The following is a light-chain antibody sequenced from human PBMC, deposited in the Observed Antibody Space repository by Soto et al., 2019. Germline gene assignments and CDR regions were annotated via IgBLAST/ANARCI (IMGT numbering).Light chain of an antibody. Sequence: DIQMTQSPSTLSAFVGDRVVITCRASQSISRWLAWSQQKPGKAPKLLIFDASTLESGVPSRFSGSGSGTEFTLTISSLQPDDFATYYCQQYSSSPWTFGQGTKVEIK. CDR1: QSISRW. CDR2: DAS. V-gene: IGKV1-5*01. J-gene: IGKJ1*01. CDR3: QQYSSSPWT.